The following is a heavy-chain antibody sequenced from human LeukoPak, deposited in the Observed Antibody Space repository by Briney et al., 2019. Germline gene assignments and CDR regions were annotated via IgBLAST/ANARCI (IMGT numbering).Heavy chain of an antibody. J-gene: IGHJ6*03. Sequence: ASVKVSCEASGGTFSSYAISWVRQAPGQGLEWMGGIIPIFGTANYAQKFQGRVTITADESTSTAYMELSSLRSEDTAVNYCARGLNIVGVPADFTYYRDVWGKGTTVTVSS. CDR2: IIPIFGTA. CDR3: ARGLNIVGVPADFTYYRDV. CDR1: GGTFSSYA. V-gene: IGHV1-69*01. D-gene: IGHD2-2*01.